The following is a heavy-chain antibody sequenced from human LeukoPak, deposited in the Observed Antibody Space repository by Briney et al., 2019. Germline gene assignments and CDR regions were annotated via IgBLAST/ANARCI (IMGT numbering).Heavy chain of an antibody. CDR3: ARGSDTAMNDAFDI. CDR2: IIPIFGTA. Sequence: GASVKVSCKASGYTFTSYGISWVRQAPGQGLEWMGGIIPIFGTANYAQKFQGRVTITADESTSTAYMELSSLRSEDTAVYYCARGSDTAMNDAFDIWGQGTMVTVSS. CDR1: GYTFTSYG. D-gene: IGHD5-18*01. V-gene: IGHV1-69*13. J-gene: IGHJ3*02.